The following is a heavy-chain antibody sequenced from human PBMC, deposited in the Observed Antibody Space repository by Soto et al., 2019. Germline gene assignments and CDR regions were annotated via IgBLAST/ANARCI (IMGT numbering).Heavy chain of an antibody. CDR3: ARSNWYSEY. CDR1: GGSISNHY. J-gene: IGHJ4*02. CDR2: IYYNGNT. V-gene: IGHV4-59*11. Sequence: QVQLQESGPGLVKPSETLSLTCTVSGGSISNHYWSWIRQPPGKGLEWIGYIYYNGNTNYTPSLKSRVTMSVDTSKDQFSVKLSSVTAADTDVYYCARSNWYSEYWGQGTLVTVSS. D-gene: IGHD7-27*01.